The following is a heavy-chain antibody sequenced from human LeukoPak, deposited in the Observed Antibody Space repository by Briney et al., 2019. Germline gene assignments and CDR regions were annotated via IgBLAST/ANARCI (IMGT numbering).Heavy chain of an antibody. CDR3: TRDGVSGSYREDY. Sequence: PGGSLRLSCAASGFTFDDFGMSWFRQAPGKGLEWVGFIRSKPYGGTTEYAASVKGRSTISRDDSKSIAYLQMNSLKTEDTAVYYCTRDGVSGSYREDYWGQGTLVTVSS. D-gene: IGHD1-26*01. CDR2: IRSKPYGGTT. CDR1: GFTFDDFG. J-gene: IGHJ4*02. V-gene: IGHV3-49*03.